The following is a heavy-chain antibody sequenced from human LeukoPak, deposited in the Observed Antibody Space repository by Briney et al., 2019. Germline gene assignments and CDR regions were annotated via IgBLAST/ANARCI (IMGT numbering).Heavy chain of an antibody. CDR1: GYTFTSYG. CDR2: ISAYNGNT. Sequence: ASVKVSCKASGYTFTSYGIRWVRPAPGQGLAWMGWISAYNGNTNYAQKLQGRVTMTTDTSTSTAYMELRSLRSDDTAVYYCASSSVLIVVVPAAIYWGQGTLVTVSS. V-gene: IGHV1-18*01. J-gene: IGHJ4*02. CDR3: ASSSVLIVVVPAAIY. D-gene: IGHD2-2*01.